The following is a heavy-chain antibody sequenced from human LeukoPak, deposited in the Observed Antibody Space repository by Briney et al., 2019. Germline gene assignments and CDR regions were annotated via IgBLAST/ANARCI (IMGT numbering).Heavy chain of an antibody. D-gene: IGHD3-22*01. CDR1: GFTFSSYW. J-gene: IGHJ6*02. Sequence: GGSLRLSCAASGFTFSSYWMSRVRQAPGPGLEWVANIKQDGSEKYYVDSVQGRFTISRDNAKNSLYMQMNSLRAEDTAVYYCARVDTDYDSSGYYWGDYYYGMDVWGQGTTVTVSS. CDR3: ARVDTDYDSSGYYWGDYYYGMDV. V-gene: IGHV3-7*05. CDR2: IKQDGSEK.